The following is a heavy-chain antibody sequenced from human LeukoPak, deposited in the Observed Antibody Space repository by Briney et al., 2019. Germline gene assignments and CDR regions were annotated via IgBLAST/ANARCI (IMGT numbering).Heavy chain of an antibody. V-gene: IGHV1-69*13. J-gene: IGHJ6*03. CDR2: IIPIFGTA. D-gene: IGHD3-10*01. Sequence: SVKVSCKASGYTFTSYGISWVRQAPGQGLEWMGGIIPIFGTANYAQKFQGRVTITADESTSTAYMELSSLRSEDTAVYYCARAVLEGFGELIYYYYMDVWGKGTTVTISS. CDR3: ARAVLEGFGELIYYYYMDV. CDR1: GYTFTSYG.